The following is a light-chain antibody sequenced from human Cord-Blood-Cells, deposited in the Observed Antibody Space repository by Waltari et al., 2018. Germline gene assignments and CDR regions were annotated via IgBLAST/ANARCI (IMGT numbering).Light chain of an antibody. J-gene: IGKJ3*01. Sequence: EIVMTQSPATLSVSPGERATLPCRASQSVSSNLAWYQQKPGQAPRLPIYGASTRATGIPARFSGSGSGTEFTLTISSLQSEDFAVYYCQQYNNWPPFTFGPGTKVDIK. CDR3: QQYNNWPPFT. CDR1: QSVSSN. V-gene: IGKV3-15*01. CDR2: GAS.